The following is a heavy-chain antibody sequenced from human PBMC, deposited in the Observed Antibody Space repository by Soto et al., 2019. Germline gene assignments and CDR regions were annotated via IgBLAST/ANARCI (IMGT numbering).Heavy chain of an antibody. J-gene: IGHJ4*02. CDR1: GFTFSSYS. V-gene: IGHV3-48*02. CDR3: ARDLRMVYAIDFDY. D-gene: IGHD2-8*01. CDR2: ISSSGSTI. Sequence: EVQLVESGGGLVQPEGSLRLSCAASGFTFSSYSMNWVRQAPGKGLEWVSYISSSGSTIYYADSVKGRFTISRDNAKNSLYLQMNSLRDEDTAVYYCARDLRMVYAIDFDYWGQGTLVTVSS.